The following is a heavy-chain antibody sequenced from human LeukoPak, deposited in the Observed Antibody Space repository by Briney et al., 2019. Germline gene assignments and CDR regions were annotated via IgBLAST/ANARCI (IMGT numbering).Heavy chain of an antibody. D-gene: IGHD4-23*01. CDR3: ARVLNSVPNDY. V-gene: IGHV3-21*01. J-gene: IGHJ4*02. CDR1: GFTFSSYS. CDR2: ISSISSYI. Sequence: GGSLRLSCAASGFTFSSYSMNWVRQAPGKGLEWVSSISSISSYIYYADSVKGRFTISRDNAKNSLYLQMNSLRAEDTAVYYCARVLNSVPNDYWGQGTLVTVSS.